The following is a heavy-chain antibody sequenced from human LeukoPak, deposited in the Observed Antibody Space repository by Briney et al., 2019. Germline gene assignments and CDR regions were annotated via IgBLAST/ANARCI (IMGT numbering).Heavy chain of an antibody. V-gene: IGHV3-30*04. D-gene: IGHD5-18*01. CDR1: GFTFSSYA. CDR2: ISYDGSNK. Sequence: GGSLRLSCAASGFTFSSYAMHWVRQAPGKGLEWVAVISYDGSNKYYADSVKGRFTISRDNAKNSLYLQMNSLRAEDTAVYYCARVSVVGSAFDYWGQGTLVTVSS. CDR3: ARVSVVGSAFDY. J-gene: IGHJ4*02.